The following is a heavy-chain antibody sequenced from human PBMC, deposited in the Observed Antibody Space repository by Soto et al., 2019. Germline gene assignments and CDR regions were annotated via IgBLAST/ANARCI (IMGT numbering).Heavy chain of an antibody. CDR1: GFTFSIYW. Sequence: GGSLRLSCAASGFTFSIYWMHWFRQAPGKGLVWVSRLNSDGSTTNYADSVKGRFTISRDNAKNTLYLQMNTLRAEDTAVYYCVRGTYDTLTGQPLFDYWGQGTLVTVSS. V-gene: IGHV3-74*01. D-gene: IGHD3-9*01. J-gene: IGHJ4*02. CDR2: LNSDGSTT. CDR3: VRGTYDTLTGQPLFDY.